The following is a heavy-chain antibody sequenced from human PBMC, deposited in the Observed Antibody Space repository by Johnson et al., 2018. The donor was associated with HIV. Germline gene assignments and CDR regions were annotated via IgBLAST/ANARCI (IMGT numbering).Heavy chain of an antibody. D-gene: IGHD3-22*01. J-gene: IGHJ3*02. CDR3: AKKRGYDSSGHDAFDI. V-gene: IGHV3-20*04. CDR2: IYSGGST. Sequence: EVQVVESGGGVVRPGGSLRLSCAASGFTFNDYGMSWVRQVPGKGLEWVSVIYSGGSTYYADSVKGRFTISRDNAKNSLYLQMNSLRAEDTALYYCAKKRGYDSSGHDAFDIWGQGTMVTVSS. CDR1: GFTFNDYG.